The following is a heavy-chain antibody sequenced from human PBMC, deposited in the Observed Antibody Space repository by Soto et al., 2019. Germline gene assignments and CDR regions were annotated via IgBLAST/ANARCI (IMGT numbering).Heavy chain of an antibody. CDR1: GYTFTSYG. Sequence: QVQLVQAGAEVKKPGASVKVSCKASGYTFTSYGISWVRQAPGQGLEWMGWISAYNGNTNYAQKLKGRVTMTTDTSTSTAYMELRSLRSDDTAVYYCARDLGDYDILTDYYYGMDVWGQGTTVTVSS. J-gene: IGHJ6*02. CDR2: ISAYNGNT. V-gene: IGHV1-18*01. D-gene: IGHD3-9*01. CDR3: ARDLGDYDILTDYYYGMDV.